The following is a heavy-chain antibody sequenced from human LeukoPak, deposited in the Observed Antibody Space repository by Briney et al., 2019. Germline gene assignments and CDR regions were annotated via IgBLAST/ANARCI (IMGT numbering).Heavy chain of an antibody. V-gene: IGHV4-39*07. J-gene: IGHJ4*02. CDR1: GGSIRSSYYY. CDR2: IYDSGST. D-gene: IGHD1-14*01. CDR3: AREDDRKLYIDY. Sequence: PSETLSLTCTVSGGSIRSSYYYWGWIRQPPGKGLEWIGSIYDSGSTYYNPSLKSRVTISVDRSKNQFSLKLSSVTAADTAVYYCAREDDRKLYIDYWGQGTLVTVSS.